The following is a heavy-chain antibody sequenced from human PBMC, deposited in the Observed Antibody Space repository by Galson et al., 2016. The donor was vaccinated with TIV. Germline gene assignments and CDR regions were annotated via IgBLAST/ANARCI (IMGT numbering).Heavy chain of an antibody. CDR2: IKSKTHDGTP. CDR1: GFTFSNAW. CDR3: TSEDSGSYYAPFDY. J-gene: IGHJ4*02. Sequence: SLRLSCAASGFTFSNAWMSWVRQAPGKGLEWVARIKSKTHDGTPDYAAPVKGRFTISRDDSKNTLYLHMNSLKTEDTAVYFCTSEDSGSYYAPFDYWGQGSLVTVSS. V-gene: IGHV3-15*01. D-gene: IGHD1-26*01.